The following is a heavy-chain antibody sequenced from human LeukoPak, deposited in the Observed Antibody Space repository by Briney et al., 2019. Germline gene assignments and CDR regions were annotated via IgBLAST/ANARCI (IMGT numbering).Heavy chain of an antibody. CDR3: ATLPNDYSDI. J-gene: IGHJ3*02. D-gene: IGHD5-12*01. V-gene: IGHV3-7*01. CDR2: IKEDATEK. Sequence: GGSLRLSCAASGFNFPIYSMSWVRHAPGKGLEWVATIKEDATEKFHVASVQGRFTISRDNAKNLLYLQMNTLSAEDTAVYYCATLPNDYSDIWGQGTLVTVSS. CDR1: GFNFPIYS.